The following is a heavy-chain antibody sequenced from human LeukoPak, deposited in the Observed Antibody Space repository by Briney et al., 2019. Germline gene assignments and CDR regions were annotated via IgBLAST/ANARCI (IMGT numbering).Heavy chain of an antibody. D-gene: IGHD5-12*01. V-gene: IGHV4-59*08. CDR1: GGSISSYS. CDR2: VYYSGST. CDR3: ARHGGETVVAMILHAFDI. Sequence: PSETLSLSCSVSGGSISSYSWSWIRQSPGKGLEWIGSVYYSGSTNYKPSLRSRATMSGDTSNNQFSLRLRSVTAADTAVYYCARHGGETVVAMILHAFDIWGQGTMVTVSS. J-gene: IGHJ3*02.